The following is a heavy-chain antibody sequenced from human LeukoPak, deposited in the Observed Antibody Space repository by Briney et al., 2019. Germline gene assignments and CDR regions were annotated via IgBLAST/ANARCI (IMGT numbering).Heavy chain of an antibody. J-gene: IGHJ4*02. CDR1: GGSISSYY. D-gene: IGHD6-13*01. V-gene: IGHV4-59*08. CDR3: ARSHSSSWPFDY. Sequence: PSETLSLTCTVSGGSISSYYWSWIRQPPGKGLEWIEYIYYSGSTNYNPSLKSRVTISVDTSKNQFSLKLSSVTAADTAVYYCARSHSSSWPFDYWGQGTLVTVSS. CDR2: IYYSGST.